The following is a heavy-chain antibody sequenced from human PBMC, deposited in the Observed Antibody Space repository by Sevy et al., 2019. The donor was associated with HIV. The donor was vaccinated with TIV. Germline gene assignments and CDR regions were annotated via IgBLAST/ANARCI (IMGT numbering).Heavy chain of an antibody. D-gene: IGHD6-13*01. CDR2: ISWNGADK. V-gene: IGHV3-9*01. CDR1: NLTFEDYA. J-gene: IGHJ6*02. Sequence: GGTLRLSCAASNLTFEDYAMHWVRRAPGKGLEWVSGISWNGADKGFAASVKGRFTISRDNAKSSVYLRINSLTPEDTGVYYCAKGQQLITQSGSYFYYGMNVWGQGTTVTVSS. CDR3: AKGQQLITQSGSYFYYGMNV.